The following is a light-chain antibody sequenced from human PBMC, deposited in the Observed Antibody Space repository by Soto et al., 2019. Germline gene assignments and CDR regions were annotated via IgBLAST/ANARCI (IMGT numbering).Light chain of an antibody. CDR2: EVS. V-gene: IGLV2-14*01. J-gene: IGLJ3*02. CDR1: SSDVGGYNY. CDR3: SSYTSSSTRV. Sequence: QSALTQPASVSGSPGQSITISCTGTSSDVGGYNYVSWYQQHPGKDPKLMIYEVSNRPSGVSNRFSGSKSGNTAYLTISGRQAEDEADYYCSSYTSSSTRVFGGGTKLPVL.